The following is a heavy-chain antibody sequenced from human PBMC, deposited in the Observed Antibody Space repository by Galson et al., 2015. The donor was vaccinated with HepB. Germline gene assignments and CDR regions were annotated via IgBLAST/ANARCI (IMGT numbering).Heavy chain of an antibody. CDR1: GDSVSRNSAS. D-gene: IGHD4-17*01. J-gene: IGHJ4*02. CDR2: TYYRSQWYY. V-gene: IGHV6-1*01. Sequence: CAISGDSVSRNSASWNWIRQSPSRGLEWLGRTYYRSQWYYDYAVSVRSRTTINADTSRNHFSLHLNSVTPEDTAVYYCARGGHGDSVAKFDSWGQGTLITVSS. CDR3: ARGGHGDSVAKFDS.